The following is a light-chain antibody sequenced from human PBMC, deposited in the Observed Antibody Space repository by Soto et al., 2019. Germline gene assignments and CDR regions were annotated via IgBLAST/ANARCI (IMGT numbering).Light chain of an antibody. CDR3: QQYNTWDHT. V-gene: IGKV3-15*01. CDR1: QSVSSN. CDR2: GAS. Sequence: EIVMTQSPATLSVSPGERATLSCRASQSVSSNLAWYQQKAGQAPRLLIYGASTRATGIPARFSGSGSGKEFTLTISSLQSEDFAIYYCQQYNTWDHTFGRGTDAEIK. J-gene: IGKJ1*01.